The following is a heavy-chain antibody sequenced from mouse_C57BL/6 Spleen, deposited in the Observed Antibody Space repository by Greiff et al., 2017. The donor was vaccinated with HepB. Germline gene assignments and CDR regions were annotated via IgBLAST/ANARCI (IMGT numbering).Heavy chain of an antibody. CDR3: LYGYDGGFDY. D-gene: IGHD2-2*01. V-gene: IGHV1-82*01. CDR2: IYPGDGDT. Sequence: QVQLQQSGPELVKPGASVKISCKASGYAFSSSWMNWVKQRPGKGLEWIGRIYPGDGDTNYNGKFKGKATLTADKSSSTAYMQLSSLTSEDSAVYFCLYGYDGGFDYWGQGTTLTVSS. J-gene: IGHJ2*01. CDR1: GYAFSSSW.